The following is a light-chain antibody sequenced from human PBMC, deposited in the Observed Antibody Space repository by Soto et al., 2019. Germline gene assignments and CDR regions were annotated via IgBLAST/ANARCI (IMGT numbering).Light chain of an antibody. CDR2: GAN. CDR1: QSVSSSY. J-gene: IGKJ4*01. V-gene: IGKV3-20*01. Sequence: EVVVTQSPATLSVSPGERATLSCRASQSVSSSYLAWYQQKPGQAPRLLIYGANNKATGISDRFSGSGSGTDFTLTISRLESDDFAVYYCQQHGSSPLTFGGGTKGDIK. CDR3: QQHGSSPLT.